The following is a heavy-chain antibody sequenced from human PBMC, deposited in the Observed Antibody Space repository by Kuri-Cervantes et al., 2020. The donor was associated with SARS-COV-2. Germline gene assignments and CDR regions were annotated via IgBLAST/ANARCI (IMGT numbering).Heavy chain of an antibody. CDR1: GFTFSSYA. D-gene: IGHD2-2*01. Sequence: GSLILSCAASGFTFSSYAMHWVRQAPGQGLEWIGWINPNSCGTNYAQKFQGRVTMTRDTSISTAYMELSRLRSDDTAVYYGARVPKIGHCSSTSCSGLAFDIWGQGTMVTVSS. CDR2: INPNSCGT. V-gene: IGHV1-2*02. CDR3: ARVPKIGHCSSTSCSGLAFDI. J-gene: IGHJ3*02.